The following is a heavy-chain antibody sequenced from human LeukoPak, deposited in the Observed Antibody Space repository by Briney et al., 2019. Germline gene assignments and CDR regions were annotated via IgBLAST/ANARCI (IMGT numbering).Heavy chain of an antibody. Sequence: GGSLRLSCEASGFTFSTYAMSWVRQAPGKGLEWVSAISGSGGSTYYADSVKGRFTVSRDSSKNTLFLQMNTLRAEDTAVYYCAKDRTVGASYWYFDLWGRGTLVTVSS. CDR2: ISGSGGST. CDR1: GFTFSTYA. V-gene: IGHV3-23*01. D-gene: IGHD1-26*01. J-gene: IGHJ2*01. CDR3: AKDRTVGASYWYFDL.